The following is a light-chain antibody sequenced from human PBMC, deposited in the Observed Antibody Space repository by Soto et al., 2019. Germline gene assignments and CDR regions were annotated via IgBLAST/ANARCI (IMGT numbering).Light chain of an antibody. CDR3: QQYDNLPFT. V-gene: IGKV1-33*01. Sequence: DIQMTQSPSSLSASVGDRVTITCQASQDISNYLNWYQQKPGKAPKLLIYDASNLETGVPSRFSGSGSGTDFTFTISSLQPEDIATYYFQQYDNLPFTFGPGNKVDIK. CDR2: DAS. J-gene: IGKJ3*01. CDR1: QDISNY.